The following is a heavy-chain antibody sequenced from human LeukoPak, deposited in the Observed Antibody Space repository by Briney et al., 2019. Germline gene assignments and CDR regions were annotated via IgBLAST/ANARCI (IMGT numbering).Heavy chain of an antibody. CDR2: IKQDGSEK. J-gene: IGHJ6*03. D-gene: IGHD6-19*01. CDR3: ARAYHHSGWYYYYYYMDV. V-gene: IGHV3-7*01. CDR1: GFTFSSYW. Sequence: GGSLRLSCAASGFTFSSYWMSWVRQAPGKGLEWVANIKQDGSEKYYVDSVKGRFTISRDNAKNSLYLQMNSLRAEDTAVYYCARAYHHSGWYYYYYYMDVWGKGTTVTVSS.